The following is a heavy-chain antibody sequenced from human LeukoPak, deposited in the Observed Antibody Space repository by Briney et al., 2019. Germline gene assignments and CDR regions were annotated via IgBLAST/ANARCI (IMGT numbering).Heavy chain of an antibody. Sequence: SETLSLTCTVYGGSISSSDYYWGWIRRPPGKGLEWIGSVYHSGSTHYNPSLKSRVTISVDMSKNQFSLKLSSVTAADTALYFCARQFRDSSGYYYFDYWGQGTLITVSS. D-gene: IGHD3-22*01. J-gene: IGHJ4*02. CDR2: VYHSGST. CDR3: ARQFRDSSGYYYFDY. V-gene: IGHV4-39*01. CDR1: GGSISSSDYY.